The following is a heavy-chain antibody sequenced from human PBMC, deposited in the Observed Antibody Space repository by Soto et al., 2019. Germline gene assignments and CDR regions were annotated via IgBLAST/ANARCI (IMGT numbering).Heavy chain of an antibody. Sequence: ASVKVSCKASGYTFGHFYITWVRQAPGQGLEWMGAISPHNRNTNYAEKFRGRVTMTTDTSTTTAYMELRSLRSDDTAVYYCVRDEGGYDILTGYYKAHHFDQWGQGALVTVSS. CDR2: ISPHNRNT. J-gene: IGHJ4*02. V-gene: IGHV1-18*01. D-gene: IGHD3-9*01. CDR1: GYTFGHFY. CDR3: VRDEGGYDILTGYYKAHHFDQ.